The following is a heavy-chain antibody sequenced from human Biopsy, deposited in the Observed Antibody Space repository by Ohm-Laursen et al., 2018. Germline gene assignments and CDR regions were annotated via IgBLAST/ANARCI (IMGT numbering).Heavy chain of an antibody. CDR3: ARDGAGSYHDY. V-gene: IGHV3-11*01. Sequence: GSLRLSCTASGFTFSDYYMSWIRQAPGKGLEFISYISSSSSTISYADSVKGRFTISRDNAKKSLYLQLNSLRAEDTAVYYCARDGAGSYHDYWGQGTLVTVSS. J-gene: IGHJ4*02. D-gene: IGHD3-10*01. CDR1: GFTFSDYY. CDR2: ISSSSSTI.